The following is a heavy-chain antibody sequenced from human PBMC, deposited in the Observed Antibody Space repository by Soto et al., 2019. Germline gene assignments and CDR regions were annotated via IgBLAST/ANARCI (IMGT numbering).Heavy chain of an antibody. D-gene: IGHD2-2*01. Sequence: PSETLSLTCTVSGGSISSGGYYWSWIRQHPGKGLEWIGYIYYSGSTYYNPSLKSRVTISVDTSKNQFSLKLSSVTAADTAVYYCVRAVGVVPAAAPDYWGQGTLVTGSS. V-gene: IGHV4-31*03. CDR3: VRAVGVVPAAAPDY. CDR2: IYYSGST. J-gene: IGHJ4*02. CDR1: GGSISSGGYY.